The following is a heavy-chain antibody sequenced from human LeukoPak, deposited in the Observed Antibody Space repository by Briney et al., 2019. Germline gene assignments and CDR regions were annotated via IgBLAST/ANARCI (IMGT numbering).Heavy chain of an antibody. CDR3: ARDSSSWGSDAFDI. J-gene: IGHJ3*02. D-gene: IGHD6-13*01. CDR2: IYYSGST. Sequence: SETLSLTCTVSGGSISSYYWSWIRQPPGKGLECIGYIYYSGSTNYNPSLKSRVTISVDTSKNQSSLKLSSVTAADTAVYYCARDSSSWGSDAFDIWGQGTMVTVSS. CDR1: GGSISSYY. V-gene: IGHV4-59*01.